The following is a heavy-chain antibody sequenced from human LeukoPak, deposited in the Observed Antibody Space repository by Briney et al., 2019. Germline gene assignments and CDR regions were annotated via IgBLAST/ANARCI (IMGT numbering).Heavy chain of an antibody. D-gene: IGHD5-24*01. CDR1: GGTFSSYA. CDR2: IIPILGIA. V-gene: IGHV1-69*04. CDR3: ARRLATTDFDY. Sequence: SVKVSCKASGGTFSSYAISWVRQAPGQGLEWMGRIIPILGIANYAQKFQGRVTITADKSTSTAYMELSSLRSEDTAVYYCARRLATTDFDYWGQGTLVNVSS. J-gene: IGHJ4*02.